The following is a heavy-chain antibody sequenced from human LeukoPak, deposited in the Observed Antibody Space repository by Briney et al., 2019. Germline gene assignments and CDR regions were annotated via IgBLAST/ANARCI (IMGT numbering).Heavy chain of an antibody. CDR1: GDSISTYY. CDR2: IYYRVTS. J-gene: IGHJ4*02. Sequence: SETLSLTCTVSGDSISTYYWSWIRQPPGKGLEWIGYIYYRVTSDYNPSPKSRVTMSVDMSTRQTSLKLSSVTAADTAVYYCARAVGGDGSGSLWGPGTLVTVSS. CDR3: ARAVGGDGSGSL. V-gene: IGHV4-59*01. D-gene: IGHD3-10*01.